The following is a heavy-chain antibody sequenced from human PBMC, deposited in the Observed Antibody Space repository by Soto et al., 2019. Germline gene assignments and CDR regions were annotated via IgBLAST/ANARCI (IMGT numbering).Heavy chain of an antibody. CDR3: AANPETGY. CDR2: MNPTGGNT. V-gene: IGHV1-8*01. D-gene: IGHD7-27*01. CDR1: GYTFTSYD. Sequence: QVQLVQSGAEVKKPGASVKVSCKASGYTFTSYDINWVRQATGQGLEWMGWMNPTGGNTGYAQKFQGRVNMTRNISISTTYMALSSLRSADTAVYDSAANPETGYWGQGPIVTLAS. J-gene: IGHJ4*02.